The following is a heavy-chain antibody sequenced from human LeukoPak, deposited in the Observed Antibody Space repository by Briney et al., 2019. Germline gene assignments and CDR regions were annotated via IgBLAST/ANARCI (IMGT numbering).Heavy chain of an antibody. CDR1: GYTFTGYY. D-gene: IGHD6-6*01. J-gene: IGHJ4*02. CDR3: ARALGGSIAARRRFDY. CDR2: INPNSGGT. V-gene: IGHV1-2*02. Sequence: ASVKVSCKASGYTFTGYYIHWVRQAPGQGLEWMGWINPNSGGTNYAQKFQGRVTMTRDTSISTAYMELSSLRSDDTAVYYCARALGGSIAARRRFDYWGQGTLVTVSS.